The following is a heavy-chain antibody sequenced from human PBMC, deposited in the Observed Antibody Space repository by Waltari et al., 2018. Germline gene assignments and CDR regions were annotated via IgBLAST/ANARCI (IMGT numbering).Heavy chain of an antibody. CDR2: IKEDGSAK. CDR1: GFTFRNHW. V-gene: IGHV3-7*01. Sequence: EVQLVESGGGLVPPGGSLRLHCAASGFTFRNHWMSWVRPGPGKGLGWVTNIKEDGSAKYYMDSVKGRFTISRDNAKDSLHLQMNSLRAEDTAVYYCARDGHGGLDYWGQGTLVTVSS. J-gene: IGHJ4*02. CDR3: ARDGHGGLDY.